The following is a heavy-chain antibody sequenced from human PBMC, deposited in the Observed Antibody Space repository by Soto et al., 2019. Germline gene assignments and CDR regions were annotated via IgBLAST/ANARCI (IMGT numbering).Heavy chain of an antibody. V-gene: IGHV1-69*13. CDR3: ARVQPCTNGVCYPYYYYGMDV. J-gene: IGHJ6*02. Sequence: ASVKVSCKASGGTFSSYAISWVRQAPGQGLEWMGGIIPIFGTANYAQKFQGRVTITADESTSTAYMELSSLRSEDTAVYYCARVQPCTNGVCYPYYYYGMDVWGQGTTVTVSS. CDR1: GGTFSSYA. D-gene: IGHD2-8*01. CDR2: IIPIFGTA.